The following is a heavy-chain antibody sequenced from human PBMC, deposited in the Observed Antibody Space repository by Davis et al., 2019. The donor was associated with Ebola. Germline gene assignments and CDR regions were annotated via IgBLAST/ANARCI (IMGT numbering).Heavy chain of an antibody. CDR3: ARGGDFGDDY. Sequence: GESLKISCAASGLTFINSGMHWVRQAPGKGLEWVAFLRTDGTNENNADSVKGRFTISRDNSKNTLYLQMSSLTAEDTAVYYCARGGDFGDDYWGQGTLVTVSS. CDR2: LRTDGTNE. J-gene: IGHJ4*02. D-gene: IGHD4-17*01. CDR1: GLTFINSG. V-gene: IGHV3-30*02.